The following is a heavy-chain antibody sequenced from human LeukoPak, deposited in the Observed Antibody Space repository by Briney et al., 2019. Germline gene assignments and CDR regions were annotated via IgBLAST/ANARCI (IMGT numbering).Heavy chain of an antibody. CDR1: GYTFTGYY. Sequence: GASVKVSCKASGYTFTGYYMRWVRQAPGQGLEWMGWINPNSGGTNYAQKFQGRVTMTRDTSISTAYMELSRLRSDDTAVYYCARITMVRGVISWFDPWGQGTLVTVSS. D-gene: IGHD3-10*01. CDR3: ARITMVRGVISWFDP. V-gene: IGHV1-2*02. J-gene: IGHJ5*02. CDR2: INPNSGGT.